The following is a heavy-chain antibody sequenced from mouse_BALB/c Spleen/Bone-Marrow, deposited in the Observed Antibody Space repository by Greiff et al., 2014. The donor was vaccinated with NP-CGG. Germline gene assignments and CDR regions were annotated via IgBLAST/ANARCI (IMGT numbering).Heavy chain of an antibody. Sequence: VQLQQPGAELVKPGASVKLSCKASGYTFTSYYMYWVKQRPGQGLEWFGEINPSNGGTNFNEKFKNKATLTVDKSSSTAYMQLSSLTSEDSAVYYCSRGRRDALDYWGQGTSATVSS. CDR2: INPSNGGT. CDR3: SRGRRDALDY. CDR1: GYTFTSYY. V-gene: IGHV1S81*02. J-gene: IGHJ4*01.